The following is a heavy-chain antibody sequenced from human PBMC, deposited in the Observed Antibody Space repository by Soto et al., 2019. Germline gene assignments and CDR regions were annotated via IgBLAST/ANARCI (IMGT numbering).Heavy chain of an antibody. D-gene: IGHD3-9*01. CDR3: ARHPGYYDILTGYTAHYFDY. V-gene: IGHV4-59*08. CDR1: GGSIGTYY. CDR2: IYYRGNT. Sequence: GKSSETLSLTCTVSGGSIGTYYWSWIRQPPGKGLDWIGYIYYRGNTDYNPSLKSRVTISLDTPKNQFSLKLSSVTAADTAVYYCARHPGYYDILTGYTAHYFDYWGQGILVTVSS. J-gene: IGHJ4*02.